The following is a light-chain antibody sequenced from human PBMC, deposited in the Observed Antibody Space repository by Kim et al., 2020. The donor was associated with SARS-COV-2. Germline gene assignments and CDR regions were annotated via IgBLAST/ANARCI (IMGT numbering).Light chain of an antibody. CDR1: NIGSKS. Sequence: ARGKTAEINCGGNNIGSKSVHWYQQKPGQAPVLVIYYDSDRPSGIPERFSGSNSGNTATLTISRVEAGDEADYYCQVWDSSSDHVVFGGGTQLTVL. V-gene: IGLV3-21*04. CDR2: YDS. CDR3: QVWDSSSDHVV. J-gene: IGLJ2*01.